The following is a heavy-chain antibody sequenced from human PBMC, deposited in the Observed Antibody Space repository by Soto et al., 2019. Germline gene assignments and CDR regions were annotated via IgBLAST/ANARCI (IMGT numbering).Heavy chain of an antibody. Sequence: PGGSLRLSCAASGFTFSGYWMHWVRQAPGKGLMWVSRINGDGRTTNYADSVNGRFTISRENAKNTLYLQMNSLRAEDTAVYYCARAAYGRYCCHPWGQGTLVTVSS. CDR3: ARAAYGRYCCHP. V-gene: IGHV3-74*01. CDR2: INGDGRTT. D-gene: IGHD2-15*01. J-gene: IGHJ5*02. CDR1: GFTFSGYW.